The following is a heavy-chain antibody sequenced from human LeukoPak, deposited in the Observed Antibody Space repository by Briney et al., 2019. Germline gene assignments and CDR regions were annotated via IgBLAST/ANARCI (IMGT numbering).Heavy chain of an antibody. V-gene: IGHV4-34*01. CDR2: IYYSGST. CDR3: ARGGLCSSTSCYVFDWFDP. CDR1: GGSFSGYY. J-gene: IGHJ5*02. Sequence: NPSETLSLTCAVYGGSFSGYYWSWIRQPPGKGLEWIGSIYYSGSTYYNPSLKSRVTISVDTSKNQFSLKLSSVTAADTAVYYCARGGLCSSTSCYVFDWFDPWGQGTLITVSS. D-gene: IGHD2-2*01.